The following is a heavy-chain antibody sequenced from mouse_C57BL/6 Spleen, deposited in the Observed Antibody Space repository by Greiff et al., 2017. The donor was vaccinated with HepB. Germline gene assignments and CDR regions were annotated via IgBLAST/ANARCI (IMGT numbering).Heavy chain of an antibody. J-gene: IGHJ1*03. CDR2: IDPSDSET. D-gene: IGHD2-10*01. CDR3: AREAAYYGWYFDV. CDR1: GYTFTSYW. Sequence: QVQLQQPGAELVRPGSSVKLSCKASGYTFTSYWMHWVKQRPIQGLEWIGNIDPSDSETHYNQKFKDKATLTVDKSSSTAYMQLSSLTSEDSAVYYCAREAAYYGWYFDVWGTGTTVTVSS. V-gene: IGHV1-52*01.